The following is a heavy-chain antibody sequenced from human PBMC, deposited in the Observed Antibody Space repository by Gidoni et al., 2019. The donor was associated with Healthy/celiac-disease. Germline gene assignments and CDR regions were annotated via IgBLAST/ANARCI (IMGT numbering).Heavy chain of an antibody. Sequence: QVQLVQSGAEVKKPGSSVKVSCKASGGTFSSYAISWVRQAPGQGLEWMGGIIPIFGTANYAQKFQGRVTITADESTSTAYMELSSLRSEDTAVYYCARVITMVRGAWGRNNWFDPWGQGTLVTVSS. J-gene: IGHJ5*02. D-gene: IGHD3-10*01. CDR2: IIPIFGTA. V-gene: IGHV1-69*01. CDR3: ARVITMVRGAWGRNNWFDP. CDR1: GGTFSSYA.